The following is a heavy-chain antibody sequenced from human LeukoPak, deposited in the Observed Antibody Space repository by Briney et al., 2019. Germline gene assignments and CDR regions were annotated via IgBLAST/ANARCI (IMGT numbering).Heavy chain of an antibody. V-gene: IGHV1-18*01. CDR1: GYTFTSYG. CDR3: ARGGSGWNSDY. Sequence: ASVKVSCEASGYTFTSYGITWVRQAPGQGLEWMGWISPYNGNTNYAQKFQGRVTMTTDTSATTASMEVRSLRSDDTAVYYCARGGSGWNSDYWGQGTLVTVSS. CDR2: ISPYNGNT. J-gene: IGHJ4*02. D-gene: IGHD6-19*01.